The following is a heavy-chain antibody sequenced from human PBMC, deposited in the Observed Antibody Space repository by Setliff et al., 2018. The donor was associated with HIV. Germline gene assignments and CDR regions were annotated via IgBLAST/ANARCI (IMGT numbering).Heavy chain of an antibody. Sequence: GASLKISCKASGYRFTSYWVGWVRQMPGNGLEWMGLIWPDDSDTMYSPSFQGQVTVSADKSISTAYLHWSSLKASDTAMYFCARLPTGNHHFYFWGAETLVTVSS. D-gene: IGHD1-1*01. CDR3: ARLPTGNHHFYF. CDR1: GYRFTSYW. CDR2: IWPDDSDT. J-gene: IGHJ4*02. V-gene: IGHV5-51*01.